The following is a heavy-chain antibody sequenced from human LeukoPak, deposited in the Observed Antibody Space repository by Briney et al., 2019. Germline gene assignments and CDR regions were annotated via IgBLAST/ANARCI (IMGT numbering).Heavy chain of an antibody. CDR3: AQDAFGAGGFDC. CDR2: ISGSGGST. D-gene: IGHD3-16*01. Sequence: GGSLRLSCAASGFTFSSYAMSWARQAPGKGLEWVSAISGSGGSTYYADSVKGRFTISRDNSKNTLFLQMNSLRAEDTAMYYCAQDAFGAGGFDCWGQGTLVTVSS. J-gene: IGHJ4*02. CDR1: GFTFSSYA. V-gene: IGHV3-23*01.